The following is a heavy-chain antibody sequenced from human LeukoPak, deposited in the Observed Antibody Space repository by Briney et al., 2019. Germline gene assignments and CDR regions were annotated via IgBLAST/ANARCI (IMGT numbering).Heavy chain of an antibody. Sequence: PGGSLRLSCAASRFTFSNYWMSWVRQPAGKGLEWVANINQGGSEKYYLNSVKGRFTISRDNAKNSLYLQMNSLRAEDTAVYYCAREVSGYDFGYWGQGALVTVSS. V-gene: IGHV3-7*01. CDR1: RFTFSNYW. CDR3: AREVSGYDFGY. D-gene: IGHD5-12*01. J-gene: IGHJ4*02. CDR2: INQGGSEK.